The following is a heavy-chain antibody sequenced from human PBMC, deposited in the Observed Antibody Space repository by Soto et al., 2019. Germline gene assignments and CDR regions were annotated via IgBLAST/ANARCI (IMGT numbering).Heavy chain of an antibody. CDR1: GGSITTGGYY. CDR3: ARTKCSGGSCYSWSLDY. J-gene: IGHJ4*02. V-gene: IGHV4-31*03. D-gene: IGHD2-15*01. Sequence: SETLSLTCTVSGGSITTGGYYWSWIRQLPGKGLEWIGHRYYSESTYYNPSLKSRVSISLDTSKNQFSLKLSFVTAADTAMYYCARTKCSGGSCYSWSLDYWGQGTLVTVSS. CDR2: RYYSEST.